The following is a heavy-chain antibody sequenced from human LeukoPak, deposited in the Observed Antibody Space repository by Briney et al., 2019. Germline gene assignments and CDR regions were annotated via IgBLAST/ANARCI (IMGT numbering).Heavy chain of an antibody. J-gene: IGHJ4*02. V-gene: IGHV4-31*03. Sequence: SETLSLTCTVSGGSISSGGYYWSWIRQHPGKGLEWIGYIYYSGSTYYNPSLKSRVTISVDTSKNQFSLKLSSVTAADTAVYYWGGGIHDFGGKGGGDYWGQGTLVTVSS. CDR2: IYYSGST. CDR1: GGSISSGGYY. D-gene: IGHD3-10*01. CDR3: GGGIHDFGGKGGGDY.